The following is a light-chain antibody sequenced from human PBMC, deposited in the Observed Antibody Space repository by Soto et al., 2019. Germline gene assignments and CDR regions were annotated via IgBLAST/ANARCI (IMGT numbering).Light chain of an antibody. V-gene: IGLV2-14*03. CDR2: DVS. Sequence: QSALTQPASVSGSPGQSITISCTGTSSDVGIYNYVSWYQQHPGKAPKLMIYDVSNRPSGVSNRFSGSKSGNTASLTISGLQAEDEADYYCFSYTRSSTWVFGGGTKLTVL. CDR3: FSYTRSSTWV. CDR1: SSDVGIYNY. J-gene: IGLJ3*02.